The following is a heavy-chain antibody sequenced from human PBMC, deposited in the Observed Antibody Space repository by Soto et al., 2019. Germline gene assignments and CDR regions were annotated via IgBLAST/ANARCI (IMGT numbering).Heavy chain of an antibody. Sequence: EVQLVESGGGLVKPGGSLRLSCAASGFTFSNAWMNWVRQAPGKGLEWVGRIKSKTDGGTTDYAAPVKGRFTISRDDSNNPLYLQMNSLNTEDTAVYYCTTDYLYSSWYLAYRWFDTWGQRTLVPVSS. J-gene: IGHJ5*02. V-gene: IGHV3-15*07. CDR1: GFTFSNAW. D-gene: IGHD6-13*01. CDR2: IKSKTDGGTT. CDR3: TTDYLYSSWYLAYRWFDT.